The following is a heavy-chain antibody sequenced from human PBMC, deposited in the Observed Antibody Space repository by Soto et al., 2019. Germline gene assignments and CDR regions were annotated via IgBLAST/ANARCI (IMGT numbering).Heavy chain of an antibody. J-gene: IGHJ5*02. CDR1: GGSISSSSYH. V-gene: IGHV4-39*01. CDR2: IYYTGST. CDR3: EINWNAPHWSAP. Sequence: PSETLSLTCTVSGGSISSSSYHWGWIRQPPGKGLEWIGSIYYTGSTYYNPSLKSRVTISQDTSKNQFSLKLSSVTAADTAVYYWEINWNAPHWSAPWGQGTLVPV. D-gene: IGHD1-20*01.